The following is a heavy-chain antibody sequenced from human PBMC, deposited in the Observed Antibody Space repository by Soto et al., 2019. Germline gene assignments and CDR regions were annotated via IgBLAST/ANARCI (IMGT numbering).Heavy chain of an antibody. D-gene: IGHD3-16*02. V-gene: IGHV1-69*13. Sequence: GASVKVSCKASGGTFSSYAISWVRQAPGQGLEWMGGIIPIFGTANYAQKFQGRVTITADESTSTAYMELSSLRSEDTAVYFFARPFLSFSAQGNVFDIWGQGTFVPVS. J-gene: IGHJ3*02. CDR1: GGTFSSYA. CDR3: ARPFLSFSAQGNVFDI. CDR2: IIPIFGTA.